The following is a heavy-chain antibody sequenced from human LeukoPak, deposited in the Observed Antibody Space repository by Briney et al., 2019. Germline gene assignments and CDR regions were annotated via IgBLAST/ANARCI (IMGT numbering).Heavy chain of an antibody. J-gene: IGHJ4*02. CDR2: ISGSSSSGRT. CDR1: GFTFSSNA. D-gene: IGHD1-7*01. Sequence: GGSLRLSCAASGFTFSSNAMSWVRQAPGKGLEWVSAISGSSSSGRTFYADSVRVPFTISSAKSTNTLYLKINRLRAEATSIYYCAKMRCELNYFDYWGQGTLVTVSS. V-gene: IGHV3-23*01. CDR3: AKMRCELNYFDY.